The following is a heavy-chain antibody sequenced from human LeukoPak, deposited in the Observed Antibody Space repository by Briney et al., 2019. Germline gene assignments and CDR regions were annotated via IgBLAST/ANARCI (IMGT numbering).Heavy chain of an antibody. Sequence: SETLSLTCAVYGGSFSGYYWSWIRQPPGKGLEWIGEINHSGSTNYNPSLKSRVTISVDTSKSQFSLKLSSVTAADTAVYYCARGPRAEGSGWTSYYFDYWGQGTLVTVSS. CDR1: GGSFSGYY. V-gene: IGHV4-34*01. CDR3: ARGPRAEGSGWTSYYFDY. D-gene: IGHD6-19*01. J-gene: IGHJ4*02. CDR2: INHSGST.